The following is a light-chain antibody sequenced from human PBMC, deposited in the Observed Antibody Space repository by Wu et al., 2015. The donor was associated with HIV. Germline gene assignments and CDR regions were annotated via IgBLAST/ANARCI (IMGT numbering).Light chain of an antibody. Sequence: EIVLTQSPVTLSLSPGESATLSCRASENIKVFLAWYQQKPGQAPRLLIYDAFNRATVTPARFSGSGSGTNFTLTINNLEPEDFAVYYCQQRSNWPLVTFGGGTKVEIK. CDR3: QQRSNWPLVT. J-gene: IGKJ4*01. CDR2: DAF. CDR1: ENIKVF. V-gene: IGKV3-11*01.